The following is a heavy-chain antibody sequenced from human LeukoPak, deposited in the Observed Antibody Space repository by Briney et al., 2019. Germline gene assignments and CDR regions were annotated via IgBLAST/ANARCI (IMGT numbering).Heavy chain of an antibody. Sequence: SVKVSCTASGGTFSSYAISWVRQAPGQGLEWMGGIIPIFGTANYAQKFQGRVTITADKSTSTAYMELSSLRSEDTAVYYCARDRRTTGWFDPWGQGTLVTVSS. CDR2: IIPIFGTA. J-gene: IGHJ5*02. CDR1: GGTFSSYA. D-gene: IGHD1-7*01. CDR3: ARDRRTTGWFDP. V-gene: IGHV1-69*06.